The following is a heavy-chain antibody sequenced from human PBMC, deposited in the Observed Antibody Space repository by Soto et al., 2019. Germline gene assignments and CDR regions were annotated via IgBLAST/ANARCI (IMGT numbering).Heavy chain of an antibody. CDR3: AKDIIATVTTFFDY. D-gene: IGHD4-17*01. V-gene: IGHV3-9*01. CDR1: GFTFDDYA. CDR2: ISWNSGSI. Sequence: VQLVESGGGLVQPGRSLRLSCAASGFTFDDYAMHWVRQAPGKGLEWVSGISWNSGSIGYADSVKGRFTISRDNAKNSLYLQMNSLRAEDTALYYCAKDIIATVTTFFDYWGQGTLVTVSS. J-gene: IGHJ4*02.